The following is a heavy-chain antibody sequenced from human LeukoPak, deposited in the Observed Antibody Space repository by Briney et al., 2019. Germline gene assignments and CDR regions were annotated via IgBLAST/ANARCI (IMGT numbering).Heavy chain of an antibody. CDR2: ISSSSSYI. CDR1: GFTFSSYS. J-gene: IGHJ4*02. Sequence: GGSLRLSCAASGFTFSSYSMKWVRQAPGKGLEWVSSISSSSSYIYYADSVKGRFTISRDNAKNSLYLQMNSLRAEDTAVYYCARENDGYCTNGVCYNFDYWGQGTLVTVSS. CDR3: ARENDGYCTNGVCYNFDY. D-gene: IGHD2-8*01. V-gene: IGHV3-21*01.